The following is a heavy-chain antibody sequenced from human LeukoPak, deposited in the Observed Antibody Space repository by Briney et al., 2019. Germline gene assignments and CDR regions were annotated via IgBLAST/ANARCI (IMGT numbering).Heavy chain of an antibody. CDR2: IYPGDSDT. V-gene: IGHV5-51*01. CDR3: ARLLGPYCSSTSCYEYFDY. Sequence: GVSLQLYCEGAGSIFASYWIGWVRQLPGTGLEWMGIIYPGDSDTRDSPSFQGQVTNSADMSISTAYLQWSSLQASDTAMYYCARLLGPYCSSTSCYEYFDYWGQGTLVTVSS. CDR1: GSIFASYW. J-gene: IGHJ4*02. D-gene: IGHD2-2*01.